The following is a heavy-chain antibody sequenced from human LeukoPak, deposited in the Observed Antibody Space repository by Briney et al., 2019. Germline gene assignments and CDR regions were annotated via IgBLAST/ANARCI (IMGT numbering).Heavy chain of an antibody. CDR3: ARGYSGNYRTDS. CDR2: INTNGSST. D-gene: IGHD1-26*01. CDR1: GFTFSNYW. J-gene: IGHJ4*02. Sequence: GGSLRLSCEVSGFTFSNYWMHWVRQAPGKGLVWVSRINTNGSSTTYADSVKGRFTISRDNAKNTLNLQMNRLRPEDTAVYYCARGYSGNYRTDSWGPGTLVTVSS. V-gene: IGHV3-74*01.